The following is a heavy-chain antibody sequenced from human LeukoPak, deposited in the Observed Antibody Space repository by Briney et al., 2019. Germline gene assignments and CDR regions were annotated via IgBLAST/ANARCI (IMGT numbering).Heavy chain of an antibody. D-gene: IGHD4-23*01. CDR2: IKQDGSEK. CDR1: GFTFSSYW. Sequence: GGSLRLSCAASGFTFSSYWMSWVRQAPGKGLEWVANIKQDGSEKYYVDSVKGRFTIFRDNAKNSLYLQMNSLRAEDTAVYYCARGDYGGNSYAFDIWGQGTMVTVSS. V-gene: IGHV3-7*05. J-gene: IGHJ3*02. CDR3: ARGDYGGNSYAFDI.